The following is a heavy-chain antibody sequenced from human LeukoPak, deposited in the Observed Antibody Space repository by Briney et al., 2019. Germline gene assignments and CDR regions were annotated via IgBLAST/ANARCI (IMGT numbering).Heavy chain of an antibody. V-gene: IGHV3-21*04. D-gene: IGHD3-10*01. J-gene: IGHJ4*02. Sequence: PGGSLRLSCAASGFTFSSYSMNWVRQAPGKGLEWVSSISGSSSYIYYADSVKGRFTISRDNAKDSLYLQMNSLRAEDTAVYYCARDGTPTVPSVSYGSGSYIGYWGQGTLATVSS. CDR2: ISGSSSYI. CDR3: ARDGTPTVPSVSYGSGSYIGY. CDR1: GFTFSSYS.